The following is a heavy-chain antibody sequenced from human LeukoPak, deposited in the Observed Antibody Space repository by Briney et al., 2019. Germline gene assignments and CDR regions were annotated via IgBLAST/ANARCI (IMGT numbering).Heavy chain of an antibody. Sequence: GGSLRLSCAASGFTFSSYSMNWVRQAPGKGLEWVSYISSSSGTIFYADSVKGRSTISRDNAKNSLYLQMNSLRAEDTAVYYCARDTGYSSGWPRYYLDYWGQGTLVTVSS. CDR3: ARDTGYSSGWPRYYLDY. CDR1: GFTFSSYS. J-gene: IGHJ4*02. CDR2: ISSSSGTI. D-gene: IGHD6-19*01. V-gene: IGHV3-48*04.